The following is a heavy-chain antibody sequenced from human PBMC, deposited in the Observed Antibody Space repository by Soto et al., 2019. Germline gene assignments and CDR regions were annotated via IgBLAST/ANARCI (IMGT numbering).Heavy chain of an antibody. D-gene: IGHD3-10*01. CDR3: ASITMVRGASLGGAFDI. CDR2: ISSSSSTI. V-gene: IGHV3-48*02. Sequence: PGGSLRLSCAASGFTFSSYSMNWVRQAPGKGLERVSYISSSSSTIYYADSVKGRFTISRDNAKNSLYLQMNSLRDEDTAVYYCASITMVRGASLGGAFDIWGQGTMVTVSS. CDR1: GFTFSSYS. J-gene: IGHJ3*02.